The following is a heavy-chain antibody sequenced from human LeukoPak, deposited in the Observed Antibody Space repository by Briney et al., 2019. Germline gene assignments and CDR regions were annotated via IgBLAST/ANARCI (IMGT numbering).Heavy chain of an antibody. CDR2: IKQDGSDK. J-gene: IGHJ5*02. D-gene: IGHD6-19*01. CDR3: ARVPVVAGYNWFDP. V-gene: IGHV3-7*04. CDR1: GFTFSSYW. Sequence: GGSLRLSCAASGFTFSSYWMSWVRQAPGKGLEWVANIKQDGSDKYYVDSVKGRFTISRDNAKNSLYLQMNSLRAEDTAVYYCARVPVVAGYNWFDPWGQGTLVTVSS.